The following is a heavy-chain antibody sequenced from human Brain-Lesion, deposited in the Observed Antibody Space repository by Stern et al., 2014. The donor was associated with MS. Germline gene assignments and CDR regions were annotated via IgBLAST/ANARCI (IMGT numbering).Heavy chain of an antibody. D-gene: IGHD2-2*01. CDR2: ISTTATII. V-gene: IGHV3-11*01. CDR1: GFIFSDYY. Sequence: VQLEESGGTLVKPGGSLRLSCAASGFIFSDYYMNWIRPAPGQGLEWVSYISTTATIIYYADSVKGRFAISRDNTKNSLFLQMSSLRVEDTAVYYCAISSSRYFFDSWGLGTLVTVSS. J-gene: IGHJ4*02. CDR3: AISSSRYFFDS.